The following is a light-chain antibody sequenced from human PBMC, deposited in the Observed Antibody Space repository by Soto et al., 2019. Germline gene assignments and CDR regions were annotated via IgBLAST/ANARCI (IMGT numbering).Light chain of an antibody. V-gene: IGLV1-40*01. CDR1: SSNIGSGYD. CDR3: QSYDSSLSGYV. Sequence: QSALTQPPSMSGAPGQSVTISCTGSSSNIGSGYDVHWYQQLPGTAPKLLIYGNSNRPSGVPDRFSGSKSGTSASLAITGLQAEDEADYYCQSYDSSLSGYVFGTGTKVTV. J-gene: IGLJ1*01. CDR2: GNS.